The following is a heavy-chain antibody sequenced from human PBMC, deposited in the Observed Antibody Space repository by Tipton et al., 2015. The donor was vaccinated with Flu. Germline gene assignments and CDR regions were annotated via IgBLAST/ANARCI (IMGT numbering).Heavy chain of an antibody. CDR2: ISYDGSNK. CDR1: GFTFSSYG. V-gene: IGHV3-30*18. CDR3: AKDRVVATAVILYYYYGMDV. Sequence: SLRLSCAASGFTFSSYGMHWVRQAPGKGLEWVAVISYDGSNKYYADSVKGRFTISRDNSKNTLYLQMNSLRAEDTAVYYCAKDRVVATAVILYYYYGMDVWGQGTTVTVSS. J-gene: IGHJ6*02. D-gene: IGHD1-26*01.